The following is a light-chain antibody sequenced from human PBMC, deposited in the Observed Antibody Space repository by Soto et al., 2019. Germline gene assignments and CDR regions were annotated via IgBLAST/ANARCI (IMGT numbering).Light chain of an antibody. Sequence: IVLTQSPGTLSLSPGETATLSCRASESLSQHSIAWYQQKPGQAPRLLIYGVSDRATGIPDRFSGSGSGTDFNLTISGLEHEDFALYFCQQFQSSLRTFGQGTRVEV. CDR2: GVS. J-gene: IGKJ1*01. CDR1: ESLSQHS. CDR3: QQFQSSLRT. V-gene: IGKV3-20*01.